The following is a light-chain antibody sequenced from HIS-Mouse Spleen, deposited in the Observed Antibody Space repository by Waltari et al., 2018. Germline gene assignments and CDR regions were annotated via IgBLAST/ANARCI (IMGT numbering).Light chain of an antibody. CDR1: QGISNS. CDR2: AAS. Sequence: DSQMTQSPSALSASVGDRVTIPCRAIQGISNSLAWFQQKPGKVPKRLIYAASSLQSGVPSRFSGSGSGTEFTLTISSLQPEDFATYYCLQHNSYPHQDFGPGTKVDIK. V-gene: IGKV1-17*03. J-gene: IGKJ3*01. CDR3: LQHNSYPHQD.